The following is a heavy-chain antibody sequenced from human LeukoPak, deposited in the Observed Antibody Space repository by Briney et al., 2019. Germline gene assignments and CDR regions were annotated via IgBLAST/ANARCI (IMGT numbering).Heavy chain of an antibody. V-gene: IGHV3-74*01. CDR3: ARPYDSGGYYAFDI. CDR2: ISGDGTAR. CDR1: GFTSSSYW. Sequence: GGSLRLSCAASGFTSSSYWMHWVRQVPGKGLVWVSRISGDGTARNYADSVKGRFTISRDNSKNMLYLQMNSLRAEDTAVYYCARPYDSGGYYAFDIWGQGTMVTVSS. J-gene: IGHJ3*02. D-gene: IGHD3-22*01.